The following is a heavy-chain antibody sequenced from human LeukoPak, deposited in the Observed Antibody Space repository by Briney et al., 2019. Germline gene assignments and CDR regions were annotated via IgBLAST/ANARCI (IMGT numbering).Heavy chain of an antibody. CDR3: ARVVAAAGIDY. CDR1: GFTFSSYS. J-gene: IGHJ4*02. D-gene: IGHD6-13*01. Sequence: PGGSLRLSCAASGFTFSSYSMNWVRQAPGKGLEWVSYISSSSSYIYYADSVKGRFTISRDNAKNSLYLQMNSLRAEDTAVYYCARVVAAAGIDYWGQGTLVTVSS. CDR2: ISSSSSYI. V-gene: IGHV3-21*05.